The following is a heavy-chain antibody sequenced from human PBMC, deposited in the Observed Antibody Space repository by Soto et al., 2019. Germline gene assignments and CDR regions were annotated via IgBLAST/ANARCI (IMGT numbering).Heavy chain of an antibody. D-gene: IGHD2-8*01. CDR1: GFTFSSYG. Sequence: QVQLVESGGGVVQPGRSLRLSCAASGFTFSSYGMHWVRQAPGKGLEWVAVIWYDGSNKYYADSVKGRFTISRDNSKNTLYMQMNSLRAEDTAVYYCARGTSYFDYWGQGTLVTVSS. V-gene: IGHV3-33*01. CDR2: IWYDGSNK. J-gene: IGHJ4*02. CDR3: ARGTSYFDY.